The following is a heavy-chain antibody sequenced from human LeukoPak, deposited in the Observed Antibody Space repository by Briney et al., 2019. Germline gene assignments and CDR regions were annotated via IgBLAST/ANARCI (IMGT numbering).Heavy chain of an antibody. J-gene: IGHJ4*02. V-gene: IGHV3-23*01. Sequence: GGSLRLSCAASGFTFSSYGMSWVRQAPGKGLEWISGISGSGGSTYYADSVKGRFTISRDNSKNTLYLQMNSLRAEDTAVYYCAKGSYYYGSGRREYYFDYWGQGTLVTVSS. CDR3: AKGSYYYGSGRREYYFDY. CDR2: ISGSGGST. CDR1: GFTFSSYG. D-gene: IGHD3-10*01.